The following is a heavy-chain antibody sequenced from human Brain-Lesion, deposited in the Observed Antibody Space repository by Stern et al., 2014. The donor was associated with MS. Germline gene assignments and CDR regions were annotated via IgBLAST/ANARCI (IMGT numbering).Heavy chain of an antibody. CDR3: ARGRVVPGFQYYATDV. CDR1: GGSISSGGYY. D-gene: IGHD2-2*01. V-gene: IGHV4-61*02. Sequence: VQLVESGPGLVKPSQTLSLSCTVSGGSISSGGYYWSWIRQPAGKGLEWIGRIFNSGSTSYKPSLKSRVTISKSKSKNQFSLRLNSMTAADTAVYYCARGRVVPGFQYYATDVWGQGTTVIVSS. J-gene: IGHJ6*02. CDR2: IFNSGST.